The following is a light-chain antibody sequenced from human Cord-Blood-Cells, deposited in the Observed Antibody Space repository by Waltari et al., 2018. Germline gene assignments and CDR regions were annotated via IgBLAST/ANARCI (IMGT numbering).Light chain of an antibody. CDR3: SSYTSSSTVV. CDR1: RSDVGGYNY. CDR2: DVS. J-gene: IGLJ2*01. Sequence: QSALTQPASVSGSPGQSLTLSCTGTRSDVGGYNYVSWYQQHPGKAPKLMIYDVSKRPSGVSNRFSGSKSGNTASLTISGLQAEDEADYYCSSYTSSSTVVFGGGTKLTVL. V-gene: IGLV2-14*01.